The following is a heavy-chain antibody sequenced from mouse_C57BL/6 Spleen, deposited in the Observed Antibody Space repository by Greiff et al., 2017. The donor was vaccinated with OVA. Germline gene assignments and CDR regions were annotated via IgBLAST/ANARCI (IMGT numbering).Heavy chain of an antibody. CDR2: INPNNGGT. V-gene: IGHV1-18*01. J-gene: IGHJ4*01. Sequence: VQLQQSGPELVKPGASVKIPCKASGYTFTDYNMDWVKQSHGKSLEWIGDINPNNGGTIYNQKFKGKATLTVDKSSSTAYMELRSLTSEDTAVYYWARNGAYYSNYEDVMDHWGQGTSGTVSS. CDR3: ARNGAYYSNYEDVMDH. CDR1: GYTFTDYN. D-gene: IGHD2-5*01.